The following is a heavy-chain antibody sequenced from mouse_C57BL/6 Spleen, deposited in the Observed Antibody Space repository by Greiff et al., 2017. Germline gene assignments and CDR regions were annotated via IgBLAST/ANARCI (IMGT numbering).Heavy chain of an antibody. D-gene: IGHD1-1*01. V-gene: IGHV3-6*01. CDR2: ISYDGSN. Sequence: ESGPGLVKPSQSLSLTCSVTGYSITSGYYWNWIRQFPGNKLEWMGYISYDGSNNYNPSLKNRISITRDTSKNQFFLKLNSVTTEDTATYYCARYRGSRGYYAMDYWGQGTSVTVSS. J-gene: IGHJ4*01. CDR1: GYSITSGYY. CDR3: ARYRGSRGYYAMDY.